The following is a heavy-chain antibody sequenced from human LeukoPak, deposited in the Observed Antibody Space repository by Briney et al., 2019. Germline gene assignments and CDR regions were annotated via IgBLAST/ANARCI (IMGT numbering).Heavy chain of an antibody. Sequence: PGGSLRLSWAASGFTFSSYGMHWVRQAPGKGLKGVAFIRYDGSNKYYADSVKGRFTISRDNSKNTLYLQMNSLRAEDTAIYYCAKNGDRGAYCTGGTCYPYFYYYMDVWGKGTTVTI. J-gene: IGHJ6*03. D-gene: IGHD2-15*01. CDR1: GFTFSSYG. CDR2: IRYDGSNK. V-gene: IGHV3-30*02. CDR3: AKNGDRGAYCTGGTCYPYFYYYMDV.